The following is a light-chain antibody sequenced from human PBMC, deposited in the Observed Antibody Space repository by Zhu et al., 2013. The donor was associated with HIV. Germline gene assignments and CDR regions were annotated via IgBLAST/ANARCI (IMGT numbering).Light chain of an antibody. Sequence: AIQLIQSPSSLSASVGDRVTISCRASQDIDTGLAWYQQKPGTPPKLMIYDVFSLESGVPSRFGGSGYGTEFTLTITRLQPEDFATYFCLQSDSPPLTFGGGTKVEIK. CDR3: LQSDSPPLT. V-gene: IGKV1-13*02. CDR1: QDIDTG. J-gene: IGKJ4*01. CDR2: DVF.